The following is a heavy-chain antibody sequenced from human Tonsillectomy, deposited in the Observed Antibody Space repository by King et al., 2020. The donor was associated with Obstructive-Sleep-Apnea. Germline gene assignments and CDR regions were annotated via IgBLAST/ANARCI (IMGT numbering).Heavy chain of an antibody. CDR1: GYTFTSFA. D-gene: IGHD4-23*01. Sequence: VQLVQSGSGLKKPGASVKVSCKASGYTFTSFAIHWVRQAPGQGLEWMGWINTNTGNRTYAQGFTGRVVFSLDTSVSTVYLQIRNLKAEDTAVYYCARGRFVGGNPFDYWGQGTLVTVSS. CDR2: INTNTGNR. CDR3: ARGRFVGGNPFDY. J-gene: IGHJ4*02. V-gene: IGHV7-4-1*02.